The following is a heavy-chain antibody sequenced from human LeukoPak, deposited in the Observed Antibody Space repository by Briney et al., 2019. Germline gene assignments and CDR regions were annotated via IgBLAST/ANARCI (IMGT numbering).Heavy chain of an antibody. Sequence: GGFLRLSCAASGFTFSSYAMSWVRQAPGKGLEWVSAISGSGGSTYYADSVKGRFTISRDNSKNTLYLQMNSLRAEDTAVYYCAMNWDLRFLEWLYANYAFDIWGQGTMVTVSS. CDR2: ISGSGGST. CDR1: GFTFSSYA. D-gene: IGHD3-3*01. CDR3: AMNWDLRFLEWLYANYAFDI. J-gene: IGHJ3*02. V-gene: IGHV3-23*01.